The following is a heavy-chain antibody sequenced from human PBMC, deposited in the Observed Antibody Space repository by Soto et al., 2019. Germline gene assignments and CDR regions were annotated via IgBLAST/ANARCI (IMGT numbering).Heavy chain of an antibody. Sequence: ASVKVSCKSSEYTFTGYYLHWVRQAPGQRLEWMGWINPNGGGTIYAQKFQGRLTMTRDASITTAYMELSRLSSDDTAFYYCATSSDWSPLLDYWGQGTLVTVSS. CDR2: INPNGGGT. D-gene: IGHD6-19*01. CDR3: ATSSDWSPLLDY. CDR1: EYTFTGYY. V-gene: IGHV1-2*02. J-gene: IGHJ4*02.